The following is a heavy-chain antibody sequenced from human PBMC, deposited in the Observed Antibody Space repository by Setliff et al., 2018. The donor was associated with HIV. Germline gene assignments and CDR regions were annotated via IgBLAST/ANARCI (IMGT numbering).Heavy chain of an antibody. Sequence: SVKVSCKASGGTFSLYAINWVRQAPGQGLEWMGGIIPIFNTANYAQKFQGRVTITADESTSTAYMELSSLRSEDTAVYYCASRSSGYLFDYWGQGTLVTVSS. CDR3: ASRSSGYLFDY. CDR2: IIPIFNTA. CDR1: GGTFSLYA. D-gene: IGHD3-22*01. J-gene: IGHJ4*02. V-gene: IGHV1-69*13.